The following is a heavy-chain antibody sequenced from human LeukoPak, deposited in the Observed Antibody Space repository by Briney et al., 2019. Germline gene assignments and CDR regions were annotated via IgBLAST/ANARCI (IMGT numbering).Heavy chain of an antibody. CDR3: ARHVDYYDSSGYAHPYYFDY. D-gene: IGHD3-22*01. V-gene: IGHV4-39*01. J-gene: IGHJ4*02. CDR1: GGSISSSSYY. CDR2: IYYSGSI. Sequence: SETLSLTCTVSGGSISSSSYYWGWIRQPPGKGLEWIGSIYYSGSIYYNPSLKSRVTISVDTSKNQFSLKLSSVTAADTAVYYCARHVDYYDSSGYAHPYYFDYWGQGTLVTVSS.